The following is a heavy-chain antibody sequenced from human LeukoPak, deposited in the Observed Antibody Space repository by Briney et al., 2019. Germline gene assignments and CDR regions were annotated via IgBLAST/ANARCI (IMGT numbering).Heavy chain of an antibody. CDR3: ARMKVALDY. J-gene: IGHJ4*02. CDR2: TRNKANSHTT. CDR1: GFTFSDHH. V-gene: IGHV3-72*01. D-gene: IGHD2-15*01. Sequence: GGSLRLSCAASGFTFSDHHMDWVRQAPGKGLEWVGRTRNKANSHTTEYAASVKGRFTISRDDSKNSLYLQMNSLKTEDTAVYYCARMKVALDYWGQGTLVTVSS.